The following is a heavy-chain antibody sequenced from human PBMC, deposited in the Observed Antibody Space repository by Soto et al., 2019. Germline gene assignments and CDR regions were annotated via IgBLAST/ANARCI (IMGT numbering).Heavy chain of an antibody. D-gene: IGHD1-1*01. V-gene: IGHV1-18*01. CDR3: ARGRYGDY. J-gene: IGHJ4*02. CDR2: ISAHNGNT. Sequence: QVHLVQSGAEVKKPGASVKVSCKGSGDTFTSYGITWVRQAPGQGLEWMGWISAHNGNTDYAQRLQGRVTVTRDTSMSTAYMELRSLRSDDTAVYYCARGRYGDYWGQGALVTVSS. CDR1: GDTFTSYG.